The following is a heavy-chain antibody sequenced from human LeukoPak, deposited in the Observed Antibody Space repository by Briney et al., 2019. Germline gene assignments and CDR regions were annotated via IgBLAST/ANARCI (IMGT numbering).Heavy chain of an antibody. CDR3: AKRHTTGWYLFDY. CDR2: IRSDGTT. CDR1: GFTVSSSY. J-gene: IGHJ4*02. D-gene: IGHD6-19*01. Sequence: GGSLRLSCAASGFTVSSSYMSWVRQAPGKGLEWVSVIRSDGTTAYADSVKGRFTISRDSSKNTLFLEMNSLRVEDTAVYYCAKRHTTGWYLFDYWGQGTLVTVSS. V-gene: IGHV3-66*02.